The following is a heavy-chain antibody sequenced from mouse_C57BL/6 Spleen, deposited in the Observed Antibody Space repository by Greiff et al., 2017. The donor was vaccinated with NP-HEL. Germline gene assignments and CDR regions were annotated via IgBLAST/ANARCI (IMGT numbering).Heavy chain of an antibody. J-gene: IGHJ4*01. CDR2: IYPGDGDT. CDR3: ARLIYGNYVSYAMDY. CDR1: GYAFSSSW. V-gene: IGHV1-82*01. Sequence: QVQLKESGPELVKPGASVKISCKASGYAFSSSWMNWVKQRPGKGLEWIGRIYPGDGDTNYNGKFKGKATLTADKSSSTAYMQLSSLTSEDSAVYFCARLIYGNYVSYAMDYWGQGTSVTVSS. D-gene: IGHD2-1*01.